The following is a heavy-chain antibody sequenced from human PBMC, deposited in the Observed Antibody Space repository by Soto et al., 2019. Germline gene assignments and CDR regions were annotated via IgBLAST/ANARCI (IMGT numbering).Heavy chain of an antibody. Sequence: QVQLVASGGDMVQPGRSLRLPCVASGFTSICCGMQWVRQAPGRWLEWVSVASHDGRSTFYADSVKGRFTISRDNSENTLYLHMNMLRLEDTAMYDCAIAKVRGILSTFYSWGQGTLVTVSS. CDR3: AIAKVRGILSTFYS. V-gene: IGHV3-30*03. J-gene: IGHJ4*02. CDR1: GFTSICCG. CDR2: ASHDGRST. D-gene: IGHD2-15*01.